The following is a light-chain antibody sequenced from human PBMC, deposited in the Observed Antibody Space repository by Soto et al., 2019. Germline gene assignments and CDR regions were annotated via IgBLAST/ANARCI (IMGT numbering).Light chain of an antibody. Sequence: EVVMTRSPATLSVSLGERATLSFRASQSVTSKLAWYQQKPGQAPGLLIYGASTRATGIPARFSGSGSGTEFTLTISSLQSEDFAVYYCQQYNNWPLTFGGGTKVDI. V-gene: IGKV3-15*01. CDR1: QSVTSK. CDR2: GAS. J-gene: IGKJ4*01. CDR3: QQYNNWPLT.